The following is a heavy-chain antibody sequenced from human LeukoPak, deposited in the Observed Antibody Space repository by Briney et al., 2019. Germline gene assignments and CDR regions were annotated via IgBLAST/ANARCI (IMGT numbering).Heavy chain of an antibody. D-gene: IGHD2-2*01. V-gene: IGHV1-18*01. CDR2: ISAYNGNT. CDR1: GYTFTSCG. J-gene: IGHJ4*02. Sequence: ASVKVSCKASGYTFTSCGISWVRQAPGQGLEWMGWISAYNGNTNYAQKLQGRVTMTTDTSTSTAYMELRSLRSDDTAVYYCARGKCSSTSCYWRDDYWGQGTLVTVSS. CDR3: ARGKCSSTSCYWRDDY.